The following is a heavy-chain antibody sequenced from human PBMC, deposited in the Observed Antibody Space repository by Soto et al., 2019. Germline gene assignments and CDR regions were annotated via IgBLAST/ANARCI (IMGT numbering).Heavy chain of an antibody. D-gene: IGHD6-6*01. V-gene: IGHV5-10-1*01. CDR3: ARHCSNSFGSGTYDMDA. CDR2: IDPSDSYT. CDR1: GYSFTSYW. Sequence: GESLKISCKGSGYSFTSYWISWVRQMPGKGLEWMGRIDPSDSYTNYSPSFQGHVTISADKSISTAYLQWSSLKASDTAMYYCARHCSNSFGSGTYDMDAWGQGTTGTVSS. J-gene: IGHJ6*02.